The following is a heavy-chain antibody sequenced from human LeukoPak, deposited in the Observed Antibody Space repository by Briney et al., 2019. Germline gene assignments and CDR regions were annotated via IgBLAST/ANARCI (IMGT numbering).Heavy chain of an antibody. D-gene: IGHD1-26*01. CDR1: GGSISSYY. Sequence: SETLSLTCTVSGGSISSYYWSWIRQPPGKGLEWIGYIYYSGSTNYNPSLKSRVTISVDTSKNQFSLELSSVTAADTAVYYCARGIVGAIDYWGQGTLVTVSS. CDR3: ARGIVGAIDY. V-gene: IGHV4-59*01. J-gene: IGHJ4*02. CDR2: IYYSGST.